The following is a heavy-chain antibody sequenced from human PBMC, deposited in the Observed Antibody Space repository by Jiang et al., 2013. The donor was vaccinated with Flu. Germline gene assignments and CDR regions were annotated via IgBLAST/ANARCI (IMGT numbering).Heavy chain of an antibody. CDR2: ISVHNGNT. V-gene: IGHV1-18*01. CDR3: ARDDDDSGDYENSGWFDP. J-gene: IGHJ5*02. CDR1: GYTFINYG. Sequence: SGAEVKKPGASVKVSCKASGYTFINYGISWVRQAPGQGLEWMGWISVHNGNTNYAQNLQGRVTMTTDTSTSTAYMELRSLRSDDTAVYYCARDDDDSGDYENSGWFDPWGQGTLVTVSS. D-gene: IGHD4-17*01.